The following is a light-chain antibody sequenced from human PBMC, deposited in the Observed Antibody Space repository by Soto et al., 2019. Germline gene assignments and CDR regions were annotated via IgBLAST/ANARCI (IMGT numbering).Light chain of an antibody. Sequence: EVVMTQSPVTLSLSPGESATLSCRATQSIKNNLAWYQQKPGQAPRLLIYGASTRATGVSARFSGSGSGTEFTLTISSLQSEDFAVDYCHQYDDWPPWTFGQGTKVEIQ. CDR2: GAS. J-gene: IGKJ1*01. CDR3: HQYDDWPPWT. CDR1: QSIKNN. V-gene: IGKV3-15*01.